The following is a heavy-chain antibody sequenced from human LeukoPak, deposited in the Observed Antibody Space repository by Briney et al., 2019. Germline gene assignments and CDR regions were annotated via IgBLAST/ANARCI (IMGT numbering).Heavy chain of an antibody. CDR3: ARGRDEQYYDFWSGYNYFDY. Sequence: PSETLSLTCTVSGGSISSYYWSWIRQPPGKGLEWIGEINHSGSTNYNPSLKSRVTISVETSKKQFSLKLSSVTAADTAVYYCARGRDEQYYDFWSGYNYFDYWGQGTLVTVSS. D-gene: IGHD3-3*01. V-gene: IGHV4-34*01. CDR1: GGSISSYY. J-gene: IGHJ4*02. CDR2: INHSGST.